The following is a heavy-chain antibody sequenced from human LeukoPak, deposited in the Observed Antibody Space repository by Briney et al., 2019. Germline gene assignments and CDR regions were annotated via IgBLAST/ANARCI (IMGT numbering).Heavy chain of an antibody. J-gene: IGHJ5*02. CDR3: ARLVIPTVTYNWFDP. CDR2: FDPSDSYT. CDR1: GYSFTSYW. D-gene: IGHD4-17*01. V-gene: IGHV5-10-1*01. Sequence: RGESLKISCKGSGYSFTSYWISWVRQMPGKGLEWMGRFDPSDSYTNYSPSFQGHVTISADKSISTAYLQWSSLKASDTAMYYCARLVIPTVTYNWFDPWGQGTLVTVSS.